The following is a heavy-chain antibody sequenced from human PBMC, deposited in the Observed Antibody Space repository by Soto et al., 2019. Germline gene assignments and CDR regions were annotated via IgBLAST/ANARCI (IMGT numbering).Heavy chain of an antibody. CDR2: ITGSGGST. J-gene: IGHJ4*02. Sequence: EVQLLESGGGLVQPGGSLRLSCAASGFIFSNYAMTWVRQAPGKGLEWVSSITGSGGSTYYADSVKGRFTISRDNSKNTLYLQMNSLRDEDTAVYYCAKEGFAAGTYFDSWGQGTLVTVSS. D-gene: IGHD6-13*01. CDR3: AKEGFAAGTYFDS. V-gene: IGHV3-23*01. CDR1: GFIFSNYA.